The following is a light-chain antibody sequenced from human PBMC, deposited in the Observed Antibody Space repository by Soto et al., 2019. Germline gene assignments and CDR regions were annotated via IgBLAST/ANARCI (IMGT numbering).Light chain of an antibody. CDR2: EAS. V-gene: IGKV3-20*01. J-gene: IGKJ1*01. Sequence: EIVLTQSPATLSLSPGERATLSCRASQSVGNNLAWYQQKPGQAPGLLIYEASTRATGIPDRFSGSGSGADYTLTISRLEPEDSAVYYCQQYGYSFWTFGQGTRVEIK. CDR3: QQYGYSFWT. CDR1: QSVGNN.